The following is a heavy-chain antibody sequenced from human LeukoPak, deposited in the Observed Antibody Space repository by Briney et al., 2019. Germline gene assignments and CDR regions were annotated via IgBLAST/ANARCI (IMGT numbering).Heavy chain of an antibody. CDR3: ARDRAAPTWFFDL. CDR2: ISADSNTI. V-gene: IGHV3-48*02. J-gene: IGHJ2*01. Sequence: GGSLRLSCAASGFSFTNYWMHWVRQAPGEGLEWLSYISADSNTIYYADSVKGRFTISRGNAKTSLYLQMNTLRDEDTAVYYCARDRAAPTWFFDLWGRGTLVLVSS. D-gene: IGHD2-15*01. CDR1: GFSFTNYW.